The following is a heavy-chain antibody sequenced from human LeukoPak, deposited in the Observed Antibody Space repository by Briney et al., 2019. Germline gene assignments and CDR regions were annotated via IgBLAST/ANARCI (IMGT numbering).Heavy chain of an antibody. Sequence: AGGFLRLSCAASGFTFSSYAMSWVRRAPGKGLEWVSAISGSGGSTYYADSVKGRFTISRDNSKNTLYLQMNSLRAEDTAVYYCAKDRSYYYDSSGHRGAFDIWGQGTMVTVSS. CDR2: ISGSGGST. J-gene: IGHJ3*02. CDR3: AKDRSYYYDSSGHRGAFDI. V-gene: IGHV3-23*01. CDR1: GFTFSSYA. D-gene: IGHD3-22*01.